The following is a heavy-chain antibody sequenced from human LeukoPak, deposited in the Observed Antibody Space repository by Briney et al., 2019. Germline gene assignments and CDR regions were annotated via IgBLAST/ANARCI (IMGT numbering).Heavy chain of an antibody. CDR3: ARQGFGELFYDY. CDR1: GGSISSSSYY. CDR2: IYYSGST. J-gene: IGHJ4*02. D-gene: IGHD3-10*01. Sequence: SETLSLTCTVSGGSISSSSYYWGWIRQPPGTGLEWIGSIYYSGSTYYNPSLKSRVTVSVDTSKNQFSLKLSSVTAADTAVYYCARQGFGELFYDYWGQGTLVTVSS. V-gene: IGHV4-39*01.